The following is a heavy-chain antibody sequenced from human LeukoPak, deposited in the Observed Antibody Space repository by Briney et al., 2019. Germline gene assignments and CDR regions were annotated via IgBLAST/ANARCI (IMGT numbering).Heavy chain of an antibody. CDR3: ATARNFRFEY. CDR2: MNGEGTTI. CDR1: GLTFRTTW. J-gene: IGHJ4*02. Sequence: GRSLRLSCAPSGLTFRTTWMHWVRQAPGKGLMWVSRMNGEGTTIDYADSVKGRFTVSRDYAKNTLFLQMNNLRTEDTALYFCATARNFRFEYWGQGSLVIVSA. D-gene: IGHD1-7*01. V-gene: IGHV3-74*01.